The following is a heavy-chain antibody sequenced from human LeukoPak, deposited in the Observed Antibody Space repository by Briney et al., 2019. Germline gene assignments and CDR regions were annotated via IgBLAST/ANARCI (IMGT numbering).Heavy chain of an antibody. CDR2: INHSGST. V-gene: IGHV4-34*01. CDR3: ARGLGYYYDSSGPSLEY. D-gene: IGHD3-22*01. Sequence: SETLSLTCAVYGGSFSGYYWSWIRQPPGKGLEWIGEINHSGSTNYNPSLKSRVTISVDTSKNQFSLKLSSVTAADTAVYYCARGLGYYYDSSGPSLEYWGQGTLVTVSS. CDR1: GGSFSGYY. J-gene: IGHJ4*02.